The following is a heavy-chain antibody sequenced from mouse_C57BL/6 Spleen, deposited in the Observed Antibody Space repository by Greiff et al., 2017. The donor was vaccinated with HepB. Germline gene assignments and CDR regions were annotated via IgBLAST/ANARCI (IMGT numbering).Heavy chain of an antibody. V-gene: IGHV1-69*01. J-gene: IGHJ4*01. CDR2: IDPSDSYT. Sequence: QVQLQQSGAELVMPGASVKLSCKASGYTFTSYWMHWVKQRPGQGLEWIGEIDPSDSYTNYNQKFKGKSTLTVDKSSSTAYMQLSSLTSEDSAVYYCARALITTVVAHYYAMDYWGQGTSVTVSS. D-gene: IGHD1-1*01. CDR3: ARALITTVVAHYYAMDY. CDR1: GYTFTSYW.